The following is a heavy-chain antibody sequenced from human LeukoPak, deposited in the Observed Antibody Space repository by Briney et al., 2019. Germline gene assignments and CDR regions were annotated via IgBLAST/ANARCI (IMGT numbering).Heavy chain of an antibody. Sequence: GGSLRLSCAASGFTFSIYSMSCVRQAPGKGLEWVSVISCSGCSAYYADSVKGRFTISRDNSKNTLYLQMNSLRAEDTAVYYCAREGYYDSSGYPHFDYWGQGTLVTVSS. CDR1: GFTFSIYS. CDR2: ISCSGCSA. J-gene: IGHJ4*02. V-gene: IGHV3-23*01. D-gene: IGHD3-22*01. CDR3: AREGYYDSSGYPHFDY.